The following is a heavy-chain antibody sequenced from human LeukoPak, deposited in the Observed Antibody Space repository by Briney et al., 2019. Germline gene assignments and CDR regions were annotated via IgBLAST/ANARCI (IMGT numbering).Heavy chain of an antibody. CDR2: ISYDGSNK. V-gene: IGHV3-30*03. CDR3: ARERGARGLIQLWLRGHAFDI. CDR1: GFTFSSYG. J-gene: IGHJ3*02. Sequence: GGSLRLSCAASGFTFSSYGMHWVRQAPGKGLEWVAVISYDGSNKYYADSVKGRFTISRDNSKNSLYLQMNSLRAEDTAVYYCARERGARGLIQLWLRGHAFDIWGQGTMVTVSS. D-gene: IGHD5-18*01.